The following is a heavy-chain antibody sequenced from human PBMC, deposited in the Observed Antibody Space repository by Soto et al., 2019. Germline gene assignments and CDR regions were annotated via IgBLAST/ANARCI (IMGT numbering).Heavy chain of an antibody. Sequence: SETLSLTCAVTGGSINSGGFSWNWIRQPPGKGLEWIAYISHSGTTHYNPSLRSRVTISMDTSKNQFSLMLTSVTAADTAVYYCARERSGGGEFDPWGQGTLVTVSS. CDR3: ARERSGGGEFDP. V-gene: IGHV4-30-2*01. J-gene: IGHJ5*02. CDR1: GGSINSGGFS. CDR2: ISHSGTT. D-gene: IGHD3-16*01.